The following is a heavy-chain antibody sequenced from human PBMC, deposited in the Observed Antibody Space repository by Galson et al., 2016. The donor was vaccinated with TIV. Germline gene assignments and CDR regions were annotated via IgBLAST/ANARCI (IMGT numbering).Heavy chain of an antibody. V-gene: IGHV1-69*05. Sequence: SGGTFDNYAINWVRQAPGQGLEWMGGILPVSTTTNYAQRFQDRVTITTDEFTTTVYMELSSLRSGDTAIYYCARDWWVSYTDRPFFENWGQGILVTVSS. J-gene: IGHJ4*02. CDR1: GGTFDNYA. D-gene: IGHD2-15*01. CDR3: ARDWWVSYTDRPFFEN. CDR2: ILPVSTTT.